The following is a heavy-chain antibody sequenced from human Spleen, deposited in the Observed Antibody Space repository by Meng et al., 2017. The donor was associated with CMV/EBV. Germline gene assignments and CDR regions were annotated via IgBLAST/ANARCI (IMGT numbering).Heavy chain of an antibody. CDR2: INHSGST. CDR3: ARGGRITMVRGVRGFDY. CDR1: GGSFSGYY. J-gene: IGHJ4*02. Sequence: QQWGARLLKPSEHLSLTCAVYGGSFSGYYWSWIRQPPGKGLEWIGEINHSGSTNYNPSLKSRVTISVDTSKNQFSLKLSSVTAADTAVYYCARGGRITMVRGVRGFDYWGQGTLVTVSS. D-gene: IGHD3-10*01. V-gene: IGHV4-34*01.